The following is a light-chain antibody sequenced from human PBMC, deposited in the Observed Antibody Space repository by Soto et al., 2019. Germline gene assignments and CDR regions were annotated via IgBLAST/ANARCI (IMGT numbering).Light chain of an antibody. Sequence: EIELTQSPATLSLSPGETATLSCRASQSVDKFLAWYQQRPGQPPRLLIFDSSNRATGVPVRFSGSGSGTVFTLTIDSLEPEDSAIYYCQQRKNWPPITFGQGTRLEIK. J-gene: IGKJ5*01. V-gene: IGKV3-11*01. CDR3: QQRKNWPPIT. CDR2: DSS. CDR1: QSVDKF.